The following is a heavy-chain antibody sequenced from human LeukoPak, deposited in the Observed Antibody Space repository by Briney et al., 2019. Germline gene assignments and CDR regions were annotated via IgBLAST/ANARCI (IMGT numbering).Heavy chain of an antibody. D-gene: IGHD3-3*01. Sequence: ASVKVSCKASGYTFTSYDINWVRQATGQGLEWMGWMNPNSGNTGYAQKFQGRVTMTRNTSISTAYMELSSLRSEDTAVYYCARWGRSGGKFTIFGVVIIRDREGFDYWGQGTLVTVSS. V-gene: IGHV1-8*01. CDR1: GYTFTSYD. CDR3: ARWGRSGGKFTIFGVVIIRDREGFDY. CDR2: MNPNSGNT. J-gene: IGHJ4*02.